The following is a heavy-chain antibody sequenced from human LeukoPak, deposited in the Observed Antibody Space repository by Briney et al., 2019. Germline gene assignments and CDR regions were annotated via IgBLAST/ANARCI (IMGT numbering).Heavy chain of an antibody. CDR2: ISSSSSYI. J-gene: IGHJ5*01. D-gene: IGHD4-11*01. Sequence: GGSLRLSCAASGFTFSSYSMNWVRQAPGKGLEWVSSISSSSSYIYYADSVKGRFTISRDNSQNTVYLQMTNLRAEDSAVYFCAKNPELDSFFSNYVDSWGQGTRVTVSS. V-gene: IGHV3-21*04. CDR1: GFTFSSYS. CDR3: AKNPELDSFFSNYVDS.